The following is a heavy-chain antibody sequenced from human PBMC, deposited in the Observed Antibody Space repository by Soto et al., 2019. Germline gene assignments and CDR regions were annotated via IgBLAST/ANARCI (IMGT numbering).Heavy chain of an antibody. Sequence: SVKVSCTAPGGTFSSYAISWVRQAPGQGLEWMGGIIPIFGTANYAQRFQGRVTITADKSTSTAYMELSSLRSEDTAVYYCARKLGGGSYWNNWFDPWGQGTLVTVSS. V-gene: IGHV1-69*06. CDR3: ARKLGGGSYWNNWFDP. J-gene: IGHJ5*02. CDR1: GGTFSSYA. CDR2: IIPIFGTA. D-gene: IGHD1-26*01.